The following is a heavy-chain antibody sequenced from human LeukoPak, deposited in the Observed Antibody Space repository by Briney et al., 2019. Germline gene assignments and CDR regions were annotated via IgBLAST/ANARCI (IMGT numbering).Heavy chain of an antibody. Sequence: SQTLSHTCTVSGGSISSGSYYWRWIRQPPGKGLEWIGEINHSGSTNYNPSLKSRVTISVDTSKNQFSLKLSSVTAADTAVYYCARVVPTSHYDYVWGSYRPTYYFDYWGQGTLVTVSS. J-gene: IGHJ4*02. V-gene: IGHV4-39*07. CDR2: INHSGST. D-gene: IGHD3-16*02. CDR1: GGSISSGSYY. CDR3: ARVVPTSHYDYVWGSYRPTYYFDY.